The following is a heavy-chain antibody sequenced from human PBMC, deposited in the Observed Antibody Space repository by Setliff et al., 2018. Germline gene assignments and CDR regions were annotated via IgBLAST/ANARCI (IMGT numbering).Heavy chain of an antibody. CDR3: ARHPPPPNYFDIGALDS. V-gene: IGHV1-69*02. CDR1: GGPLNSYS. J-gene: IGHJ4*02. CDR2: IIPFLDIA. D-gene: IGHD3-22*01. Sequence: ASVKVSCKASGGPLNSYSFSWVRKAPGQGLEWMGRIIPFLDIARYSQKFQGRVTITADKSTGIIYMELTSLRSDDTAVYYCARHPPPPNYFDIGALDSWGQGTLGTVSS.